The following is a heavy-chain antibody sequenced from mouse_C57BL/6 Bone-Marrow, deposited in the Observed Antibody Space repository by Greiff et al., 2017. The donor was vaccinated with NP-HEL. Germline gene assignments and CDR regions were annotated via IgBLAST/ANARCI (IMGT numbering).Heavy chain of an antibody. V-gene: IGHV1-50*01. D-gene: IGHD2-4*01. CDR3: ATYEYDFDD. J-gene: IGHJ2*01. Sequence: QVQLKQPGAELVKPGASVKLSCKASGYTFTSYWMQWVKQRPGQGLEWIGEIDPSDSYTNYNQKFKGKATLTVDTSSSTAYMQLSSLTSEDSAVDYCATYEYDFDDWGQGTTLTVSS. CDR1: GYTFTSYW. CDR2: IDPSDSYT.